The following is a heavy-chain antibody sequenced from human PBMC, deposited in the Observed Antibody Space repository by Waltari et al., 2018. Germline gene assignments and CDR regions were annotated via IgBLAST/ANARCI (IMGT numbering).Heavy chain of an antibody. V-gene: IGHV3-30*04. CDR1: GFTFSSYA. J-gene: IGHJ4*02. Sequence: QVQLVESGGGVVQPGRSLRLSCAASGFTFSSYAMHWVRQAPGKGLEWVAVKSYDGSNKYYADSVKGRFTISRDNSKNTLYLQMNSLRAEDTAVYYCARARCVDYWGQGTLVTVSS. CDR3: ARARCVDY. CDR2: KSYDGSNK.